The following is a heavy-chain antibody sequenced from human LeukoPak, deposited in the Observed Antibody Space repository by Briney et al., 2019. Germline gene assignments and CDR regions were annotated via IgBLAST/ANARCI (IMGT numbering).Heavy chain of an antibody. J-gene: IGHJ4*02. CDR3: AKVAGYSYVGVYYFDY. D-gene: IGHD5-18*01. CDR2: ISGSGGST. V-gene: IGHV3-23*01. CDR1: ESTFSTYA. Sequence: GGSLRLSCAASESTFSTYAMNWVRQAPGKGLEWVSAISGSGGSTYYADSVKGRFTISRDNSKNTLYLQMNSLRAEDTAVYYCAKVAGYSYVGVYYFDYWGQGTLVTVSS.